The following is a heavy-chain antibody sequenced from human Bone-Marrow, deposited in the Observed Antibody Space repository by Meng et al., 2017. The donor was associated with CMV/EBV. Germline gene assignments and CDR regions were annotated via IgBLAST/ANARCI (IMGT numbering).Heavy chain of an antibody. CDR1: GYTFTGYY. CDR3: ARELGGMHYYGSGCYYLY. J-gene: IGHJ4*02. V-gene: IGHV1-2*02. D-gene: IGHD3-10*01. CDR2: INPNSGGT. Sequence: ASVKVSCKASGYTFTGYYMHWVRQAPGQGLEWMGWINPNSGGTNYAQKFQGRVTMTRDTSISTAYMERSRLRSDDTAVYYCARELGGMHYYGSGCYYLYWGQGTLVTVSS.